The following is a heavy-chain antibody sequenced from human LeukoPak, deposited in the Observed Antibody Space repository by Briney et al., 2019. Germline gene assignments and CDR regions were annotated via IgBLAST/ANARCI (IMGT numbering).Heavy chain of an antibody. Sequence: GGSLRLSCAASGFTFSSYGMHWVRQAPGKGLEWVAVIWYDGSNKYYADSVKGRFTIPRDNSKNTLYLQMNSLRAEGTAVYYCAKATGGYCSGGSCYRRYYYYYMDVWGKGTTVTVSS. CDR2: IWYDGSNK. V-gene: IGHV3-33*06. J-gene: IGHJ6*03. CDR3: AKATGGYCSGGSCYRRYYYYYMDV. D-gene: IGHD2-15*01. CDR1: GFTFSSYG.